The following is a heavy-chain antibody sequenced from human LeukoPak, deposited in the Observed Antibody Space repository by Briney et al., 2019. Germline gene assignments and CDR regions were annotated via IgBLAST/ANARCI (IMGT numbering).Heavy chain of an antibody. J-gene: IGHJ6*03. CDR3: ARGSGASYYDFWSGYWGYMDV. CDR2: IYYSGST. D-gene: IGHD3-3*01. Sequence: SETLSLTCAVYGGSFSGYDWSWIRQPPGKGLEWIGYIYYSGSTNYNPSLKSRVTISVDTSKNQFSLKLSSVTAADTAVYYCARGSGASYYDFWSGYWGYMDVWGKGTTVTVSS. V-gene: IGHV4-59*01. CDR1: GGSFSGYD.